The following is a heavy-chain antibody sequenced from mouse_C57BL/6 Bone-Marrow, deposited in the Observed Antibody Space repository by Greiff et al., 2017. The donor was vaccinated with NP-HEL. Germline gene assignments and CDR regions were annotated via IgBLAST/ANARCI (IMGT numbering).Heavy chain of an antibody. D-gene: IGHD4-1*01. V-gene: IGHV2-2*01. CDR2: IGSGGST. CDR1: GFSLTSYG. J-gene: IGHJ1*03. Sequence: VQRVESGPGLVQPSQSLSITCTVSGFSLTSYGVHWVRQSPGKGLEWLGVIGSGGSTDYNAAFISRLSTSKDNSKSQVFFKMNSLQADDTAIYYCARRENWYWYFEVWGTGTTVTVAS. CDR3: ARRENWYWYFEV.